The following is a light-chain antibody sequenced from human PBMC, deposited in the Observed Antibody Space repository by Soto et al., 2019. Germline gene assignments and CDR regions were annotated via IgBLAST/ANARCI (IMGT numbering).Light chain of an antibody. CDR2: EVT. CDR1: SSDVGNFNL. V-gene: IGLV2-23*02. CDR3: CSYVGTGAYG. Sequence: QSALTQPASVSGSPGQSITISCTGTSSDVGNFNLVSWYQQHPDKAPKLMIFEVTKRPAGVSKRFSASKSGNTASLTISGLQAEDEADYYCCSYVGTGAYGFGTGTKVTVL. J-gene: IGLJ1*01.